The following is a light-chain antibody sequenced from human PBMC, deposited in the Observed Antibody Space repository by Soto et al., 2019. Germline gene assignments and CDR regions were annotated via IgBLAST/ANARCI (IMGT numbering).Light chain of an antibody. CDR2: AAS. J-gene: IGKJ4*01. V-gene: IGKV1-39*01. Sequence: DIQMTQSQSSLSASVGDRVTITCRASQSISSYLNWYQQRPGKAPNLLIYAASSLHSGVPSRFSGSGSGTDFTLTISSLQPEDFATCYCQQANSFPLTFGGGTKV. CDR1: QSISSY. CDR3: QQANSFPLT.